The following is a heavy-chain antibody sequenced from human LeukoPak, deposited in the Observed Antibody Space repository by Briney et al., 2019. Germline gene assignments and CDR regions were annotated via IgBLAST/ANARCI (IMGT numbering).Heavy chain of an antibody. CDR1: GGSISSSSYY. D-gene: IGHD2-2*01. CDR3: ARAPGYCSTTSCEYYYYMDV. Sequence: KPSETLSLTCTVSGGSISSSSYYWGWIRQPPGKGLEWIGSIYYSGSTYYNPSLKSRVTISVDTSKNQFSPKLSSVTAADTAVYYCARAPGYCSTTSCEYYYYMDVWGKGTTVTVSS. CDR2: IYYSGST. J-gene: IGHJ6*03. V-gene: IGHV4-39*07.